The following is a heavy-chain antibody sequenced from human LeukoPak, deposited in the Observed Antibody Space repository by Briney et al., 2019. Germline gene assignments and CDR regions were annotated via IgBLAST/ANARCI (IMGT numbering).Heavy chain of an antibody. CDR2: INHSGST. D-gene: IGHD3-10*01. J-gene: IGHJ4*02. CDR3: ARATSWGSGRPLVRGYYFDY. CDR1: GGSFSGYY. V-gene: IGHV4-34*01. Sequence: SETLSLTCAVYGGSFSGYYWSWIRQPPGKGLEWIGEINHSGSTNYNPSLKSRVTISVDTSKNQFSLKLSSVTAADTAVYYCARATSWGSGRPLVRGYYFDYWGRGTLVTVSS.